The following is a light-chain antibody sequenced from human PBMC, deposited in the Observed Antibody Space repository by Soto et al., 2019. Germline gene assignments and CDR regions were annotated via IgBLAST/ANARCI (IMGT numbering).Light chain of an antibody. J-gene: IGKJ1*01. CDR1: QDISNY. CDR3: QLSDSTWT. CDR2: AAS. Sequence: DIQMTQSPSSLSASVGDRVTITCQASQDISNYLHWYQQKPGKAPKLLIHAASSLQSGVPSRFSGSGSGTDFTLTISSLQPEDFAAYYCQLSDSTWTFGQGTKVDIK. V-gene: IGKV1-39*01.